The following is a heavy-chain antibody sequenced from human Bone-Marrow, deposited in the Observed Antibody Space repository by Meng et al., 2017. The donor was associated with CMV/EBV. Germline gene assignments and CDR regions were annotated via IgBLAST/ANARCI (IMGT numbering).Heavy chain of an antibody. CDR3: ARGGGTYSGDY. V-gene: IGHV3-48*04. J-gene: IGHJ4*02. CDR1: RFTFSSYS. CDR2: ISSSSGTM. D-gene: IGHD1-26*01. Sequence: GGPLRLSCAASRFTFSSYSMNWVRQAPGKGLEWISYISSSSGTMYYANSVKGRFTISRDNAKSSLYLQMNSLRVEDTAVYFCARGGGTYSGDYWGQRTLVTVSS.